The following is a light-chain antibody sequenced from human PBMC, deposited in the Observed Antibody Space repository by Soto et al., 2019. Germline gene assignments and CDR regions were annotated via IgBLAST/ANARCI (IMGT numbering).Light chain of an antibody. J-gene: IGKJ1*01. CDR1: QSISSY. Sequence: DIQMTQSPSSLSASVGDRVTITCRASQSISSYLNWYQQKPGKAPNLLIYAASTLHSGVPSRFSGSGSGTEFTLTISSLQSEDFAVYYCQQYNNWPPWTFGQGTKVDIK. CDR3: QQYNNWPPWT. CDR2: AAS. V-gene: IGKV1-39*01.